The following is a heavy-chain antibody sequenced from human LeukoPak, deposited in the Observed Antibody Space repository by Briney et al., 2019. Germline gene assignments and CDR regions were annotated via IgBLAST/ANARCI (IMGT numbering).Heavy chain of an antibody. CDR2: IYHSGST. CDR3: ARGRAGYNYLFAY. V-gene: IGHV4-4*02. Sequence: KPSETLSLTCAVSGGSISSSNWWSWVRQPPGKGREWIGEIYHSGSTNYNPSLKSRVTISVDKSKNQFSLKLSSVTAPDTAVHYCARGRAGYNYLFAYWGQGTLVTVPS. J-gene: IGHJ4*02. CDR1: GGSISSSNW. D-gene: IGHD5-24*01.